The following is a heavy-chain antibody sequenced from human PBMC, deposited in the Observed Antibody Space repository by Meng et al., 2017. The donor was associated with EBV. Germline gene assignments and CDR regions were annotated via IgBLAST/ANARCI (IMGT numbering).Heavy chain of an antibody. CDR2: INPSGGST. V-gene: IGHV1-46*01. D-gene: IGHD2-21*01. Sequence: QVQLVQAGAEVKKPGASVKVSCKSSGYTFTSYYMHWVGQAPGKGLEWMGIINPSGGSTSYAQKFQGRVTMTRDTSTSTVYMELSSLRSEDTAVYYCARDFCGGDCYLFDYWGQGTLVTVSS. CDR1: GYTFTSYY. CDR3: ARDFCGGDCYLFDY. J-gene: IGHJ4*02.